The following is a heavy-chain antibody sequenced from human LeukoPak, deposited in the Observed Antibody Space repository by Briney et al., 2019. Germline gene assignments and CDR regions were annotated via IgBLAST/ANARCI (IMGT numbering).Heavy chain of an antibody. CDR1: GFSFSTYN. D-gene: IGHD5-24*01. J-gene: IGHJ4*02. CDR3: AKAARGEWLQMRDYFDY. V-gene: IGHV3-21*01. CDR2: ITTSSTYI. Sequence: GGSLRLSCAASGFSFSTYNMNWVRQAPGKVLEWVSSITTSSTYIYYADSVKGRFTISRDNSKNTLYLQMNSLRAEDTAVYYCAKAARGEWLQMRDYFDYWGQGTLVTVSS.